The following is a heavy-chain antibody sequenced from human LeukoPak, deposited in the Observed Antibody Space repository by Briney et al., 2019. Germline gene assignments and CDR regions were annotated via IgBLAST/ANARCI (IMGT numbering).Heavy chain of an antibody. V-gene: IGHV1-3*03. J-gene: IGHJ4*02. CDR1: GYTFTNYA. Sequence: ASVKVSCQASGYTFTNYAIHWVRQAPGQRLEWMGWINAGNGNTKYSQEFQGRVTITRDTSASTAYMELSSLRFEDMAVYYCARGVGGVDYAFWTDHQHYFDYWGQGTLVTVSS. CDR3: ARGVGGVDYAFWTDHQHYFDY. CDR2: INAGNGNT. D-gene: IGHD3/OR15-3a*01.